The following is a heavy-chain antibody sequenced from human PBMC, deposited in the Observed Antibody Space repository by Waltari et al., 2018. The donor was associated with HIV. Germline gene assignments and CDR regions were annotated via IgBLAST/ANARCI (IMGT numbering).Heavy chain of an antibody. CDR2: IYTSGGT. J-gene: IGHJ4*02. D-gene: IGHD3-16*02. Sequence: QVQLQESGPGLVKPSETLSLTCTVSGGSIRSYYWSWTRRPAGRGLEWIGRIYTSGGTNYNPSLKSRVTMSVDTSKNQFSLKLSSVTAADTAVYYCAGTYYDYVWGSYRPPPFDYWGQGTLVTVSS. CDR1: GGSIRSYY. CDR3: AGTYYDYVWGSYRPPPFDY. V-gene: IGHV4-4*07.